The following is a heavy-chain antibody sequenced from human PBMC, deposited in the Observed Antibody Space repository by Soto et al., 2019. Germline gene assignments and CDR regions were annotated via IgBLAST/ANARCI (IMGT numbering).Heavy chain of an antibody. CDR3: AKDTYPEYRSSSFDY. D-gene: IGHD6-6*01. CDR1: GFTFDDYA. CDR2: ISWNSGSI. V-gene: IGHV3-9*01. Sequence: GGSLRLSCAASGFTFDDYAMHWVRQAPGKGLEWVSGISWNSGSIGYADSVKGRFTISRDNAKNSLYLQMNSLRAEDTALYYCAKDTYPEYRSSSFDYWGQGTLVTVYS. J-gene: IGHJ4*02.